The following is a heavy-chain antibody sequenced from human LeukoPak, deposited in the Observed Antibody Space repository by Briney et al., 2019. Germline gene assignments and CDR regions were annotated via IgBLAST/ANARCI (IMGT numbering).Heavy chain of an antibody. Sequence: PGGSLRLSCAASGFTFSSYAMHWVRRAPGKGLEWVAVISYDGSNKYYADSVKGRFTISRDNSKNTLYLQMNSLRAEDTAVYYCARDKKYSSSWYYFDYWGQGTLVTVSS. J-gene: IGHJ4*02. CDR3: ARDKKYSSSWYYFDY. V-gene: IGHV3-30-3*01. D-gene: IGHD6-13*01. CDR2: ISYDGSNK. CDR1: GFTFSSYA.